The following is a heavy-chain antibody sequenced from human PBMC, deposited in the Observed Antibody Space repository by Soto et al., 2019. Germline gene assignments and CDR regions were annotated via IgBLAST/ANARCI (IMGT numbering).Heavy chain of an antibody. CDR2: ISSTGNTI. V-gene: IGHV3-48*01. Sequence: EVQVVESGGCVVQPGGSLRLSCAASGFTFSTYSMNWVRQAPGKGLEWVSYISSTGNTIYYPDYVKGRFTISRDTAKKSLYLQMNSLRAEDTAVYYCARSGYFDYWRHGTLVTVSS. CDR3: ARSGYFDY. J-gene: IGHJ4*01. CDR1: GFTFSTYS. D-gene: IGHD2-8*02.